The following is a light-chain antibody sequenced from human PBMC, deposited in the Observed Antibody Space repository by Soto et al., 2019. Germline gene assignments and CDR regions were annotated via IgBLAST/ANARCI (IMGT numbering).Light chain of an antibody. V-gene: IGKV3-15*01. J-gene: IGKJ4*01. CDR3: QQYDNSPLT. Sequence: EVVMTQSPGTLSVSPGERATLSCRASQSISRNLAWYQQKPGRAPRLLIYGVSTRATGIPARFSGSGSETEFTLTIARLEPEDFAVYYCQQYDNSPLTFGGGTKVDIK. CDR1: QSISRN. CDR2: GVS.